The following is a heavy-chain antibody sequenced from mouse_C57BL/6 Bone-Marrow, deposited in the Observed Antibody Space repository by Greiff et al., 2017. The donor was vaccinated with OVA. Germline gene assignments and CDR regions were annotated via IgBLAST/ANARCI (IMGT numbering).Heavy chain of an antibody. CDR1: GYTFTDYE. J-gene: IGHJ1*03. V-gene: IGHV1-15*01. CDR2: IDPETGGT. D-gene: IGHD1-1*01. Sequence: QVQLQQSGAELVRPGASVTLSCKASGYTFTDYEMHWVKQTPVHGLEWIGAIDPETGGTAYNQKFKGKAILTADKSSSTAYMELRSLTSEDSAVYYCTRRGCTTVVERGDWYFDDWGKGTTVTVSS. CDR3: TRRGCTTVVERGDWYFDD.